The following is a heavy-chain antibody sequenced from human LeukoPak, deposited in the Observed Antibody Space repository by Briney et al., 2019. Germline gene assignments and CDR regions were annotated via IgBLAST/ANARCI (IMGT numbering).Heavy chain of an antibody. J-gene: IGHJ4*02. V-gene: IGHV3-73*01. Sequence: PGGSLRLSCAASGFTFSGSAMLWVRQASGKGLEWVGRIRSKANSYATAYAASVKGRFTISRDDSKNTAYLQMNSLKTEDTAVYYCTMTLYSGSYADYWGQGTLVTVSS. CDR3: TMTLYSGSYADY. D-gene: IGHD1-26*01. CDR1: GFTFSGSA. CDR2: IRSKANSYAT.